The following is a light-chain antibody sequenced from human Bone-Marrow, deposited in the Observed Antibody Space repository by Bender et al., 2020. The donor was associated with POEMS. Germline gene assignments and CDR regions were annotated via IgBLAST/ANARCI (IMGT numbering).Light chain of an antibody. Sequence: QSVLTQPPSASGTPGQRVTISCSGSNSNIGTNAVNWYQQFPGTAPKLLIYSDNQRPSGVPDRCYAFKSGTSASLAISGLQSEDEADYYCAAWDARLSGGVFGGGTKLTVL. CDR2: SDN. V-gene: IGLV1-44*01. J-gene: IGLJ3*02. CDR3: AAWDARLSGGV. CDR1: NSNIGTNA.